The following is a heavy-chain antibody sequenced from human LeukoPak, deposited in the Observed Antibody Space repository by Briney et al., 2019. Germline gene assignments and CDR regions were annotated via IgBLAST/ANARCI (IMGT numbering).Heavy chain of an antibody. CDR3: ARSRSAGY. CDR1: GFTFSSYW. V-gene: IGHV3-7*01. CDR2: IKRDGSEK. Sequence: PGGSLRLSCAASGFTFSSYWVSWVRQAPGKGLEWVANIKRDGSEKYYVDSVKGRFTISRDNAKNSLYLQMDSLRAEDTAVYYCARSRSAGYWGQGTLVTVSS. J-gene: IGHJ4*02.